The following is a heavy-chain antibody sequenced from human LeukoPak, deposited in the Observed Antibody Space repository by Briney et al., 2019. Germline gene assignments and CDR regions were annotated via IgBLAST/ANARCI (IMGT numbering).Heavy chain of an antibody. D-gene: IGHD6-6*01. V-gene: IGHV3-30*03. J-gene: IGHJ4*02. CDR3: ASSSVASSFDY. CDR1: GFTFSSYG. Sequence: GGSLRLSCAASGFTFSSYGMHWVRQAPGKGLEWVAVISYDGSNKYYADSVKGRFTISRDNSKNTLYLQMNSLRAEDTAVYYCASSSVASSFDYWAREPWSPSPQ. CDR2: ISYDGSNK.